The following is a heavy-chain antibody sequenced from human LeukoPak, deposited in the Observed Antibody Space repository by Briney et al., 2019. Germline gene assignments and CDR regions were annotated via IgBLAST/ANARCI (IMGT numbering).Heavy chain of an antibody. D-gene: IGHD3-3*01. CDR2: ISGSGGST. CDR1: GFTFSSYG. J-gene: IGHJ4*02. V-gene: IGHV3-23*01. Sequence: PGGSLRLSCAASGFTFSSYGMHWVRQAPGKGLEWVSAISGSGGSTYYADSVKGRFTISRDNSKNTLYLQMNSLRAEDTAVYYCAKPPNYDFWSGPYSADYWGQGTLVTVSS. CDR3: AKPPNYDFWSGPYSADY.